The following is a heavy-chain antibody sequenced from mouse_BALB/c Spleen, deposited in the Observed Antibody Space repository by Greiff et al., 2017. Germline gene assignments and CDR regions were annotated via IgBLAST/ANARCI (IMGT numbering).Heavy chain of an antibody. V-gene: IGHV5-17*02. J-gene: IGHJ4*01. CDR2: ISSGSSTI. CDR1: GFTFSSFG. Sequence: EVQGVESGGGLVQPGGSRKLSCAASGFTFSSFGMHWVRQAPEKGLEWVAYISSGSSTIYYADTVKGRFTIARDNPKNTLFLQMTSLRSEDTAMYYCARSGTMITLYYAMDYWGQGTSVTVSS. CDR3: ARSGTMITLYYAMDY. D-gene: IGHD2-4*01.